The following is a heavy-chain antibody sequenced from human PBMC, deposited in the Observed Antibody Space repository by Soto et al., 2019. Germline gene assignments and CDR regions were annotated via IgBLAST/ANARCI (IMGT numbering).Heavy chain of an antibody. CDR1: GGSISSSSYY. Sequence: SETLTLTCTVSGGSISSSSYYWGWIRQPPGKGLEWIGSISYSGRTYYNPSLKSRVTISVDTSKNQFSLKLSSVTAADTAVYYCARVIGDYPNWFDPWGQGTLVTVSS. CDR2: ISYSGRT. CDR3: ARVIGDYPNWFDP. J-gene: IGHJ5*02. D-gene: IGHD4-17*01. V-gene: IGHV4-39*07.